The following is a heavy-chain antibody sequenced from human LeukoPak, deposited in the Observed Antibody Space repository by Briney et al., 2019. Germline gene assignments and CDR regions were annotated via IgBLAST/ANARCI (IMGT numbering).Heavy chain of an antibody. CDR2: IIPILGIA. D-gene: IGHD3-3*01. CDR1: GGTFSSYT. V-gene: IGHV1-69*02. Sequence: SVKVSCKASGGTFSSYTISWVRQAPGQGLEWMGRIIPILGIANYTQKFQGRVTITADKSTSTAYMELSSLRSEDTAVYYCASHTYYDFWSGPFDYWGQGTLVTVSS. CDR3: ASHTYYDFWSGPFDY. J-gene: IGHJ4*02.